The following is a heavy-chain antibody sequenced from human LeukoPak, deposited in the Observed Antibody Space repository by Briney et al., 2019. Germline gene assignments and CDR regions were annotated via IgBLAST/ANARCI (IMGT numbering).Heavy chain of an antibody. Sequence: PGGSLRLSCAASGFTLSSYEMNWARQAPGKGLEWASYISSSGSSIYYADSLKGRFTISRDSAKNSLYLEMNSLRAEDTAVYYCARVRRYTATGGYYYNGMDVWGQGTTVTVSS. D-gene: IGHD2-2*02. V-gene: IGHV3-48*03. CDR1: GFTLSSYE. J-gene: IGHJ6*02. CDR3: ARVRRYTATGGYYYNGMDV. CDR2: ISSSGSSI.